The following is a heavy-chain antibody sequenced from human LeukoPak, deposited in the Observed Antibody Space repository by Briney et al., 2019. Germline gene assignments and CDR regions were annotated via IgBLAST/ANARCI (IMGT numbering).Heavy chain of an antibody. Sequence: SETLSLTCAVSGGSISSYYWSWIPQPPGKGLEWIGYIYYSGSTNYNPSLKSRVTISVDTSKNQFSLKLSSVTAADTAVYYCARHYYDYGDYMEWYFDLWGRGTLVTVSS. J-gene: IGHJ2*01. CDR1: GGSISSYY. CDR3: ARHYYDYGDYMEWYFDL. D-gene: IGHD4-17*01. V-gene: IGHV4-59*01. CDR2: IYYSGST.